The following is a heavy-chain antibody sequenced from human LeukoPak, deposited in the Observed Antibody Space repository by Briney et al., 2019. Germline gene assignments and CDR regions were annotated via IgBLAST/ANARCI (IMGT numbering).Heavy chain of an antibody. CDR2: IRGGGAP. J-gene: IGHJ5*02. D-gene: IGHD6-19*01. CDR1: GFTFSSHT. CDR3: ARCTIGDGSGWCTWFAP. Sequence: PGGSLRLSCAASGFTFSSHTMNWVRQAPGKGLQWVSCIRGGGAPVYADSVKGRFTISRDDFKSTVFLQMDSLRPEDTAVYYCARCTIGDGSGWCTWFAPWGQGTLVTVSS. V-gene: IGHV3-23*01.